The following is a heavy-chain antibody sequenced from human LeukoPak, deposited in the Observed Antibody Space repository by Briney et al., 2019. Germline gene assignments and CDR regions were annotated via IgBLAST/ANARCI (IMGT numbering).Heavy chain of an antibody. CDR2: INHSGST. J-gene: IGHJ5*02. CDR1: GGSFSGYY. V-gene: IGHV4-34*01. Sequence: SETLSLTCAVYGGSFSGYYWSWIRQPPGKGLEWIGEINHSGSTNYNPSLKSRVTISVDTSKNQFSLKLSSVTAADTAVYYCARGRPVVVPAAISANWFDPWGQGTLVTVSS. D-gene: IGHD2-2*02. CDR3: ARGRPVVVPAAISANWFDP.